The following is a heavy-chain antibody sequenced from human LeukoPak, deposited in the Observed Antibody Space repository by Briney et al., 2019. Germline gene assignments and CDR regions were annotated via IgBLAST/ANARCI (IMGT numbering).Heavy chain of an antibody. Sequence: SGTLSLTCAVSGGSITSVNLWAWVRQPPGKGLGWVGEMYLSGMATCNPSLRGRATISLDRSKNQVSLRLNSVTAADTALYYCAGLVGRYSNGMYYYFDYWGQGILVTVSS. D-gene: IGHD1-26*01. CDR1: GGSITSVNL. CDR2: MYLSGMA. CDR3: AGLVGRYSNGMYYYFDY. V-gene: IGHV4-4*02. J-gene: IGHJ4*02.